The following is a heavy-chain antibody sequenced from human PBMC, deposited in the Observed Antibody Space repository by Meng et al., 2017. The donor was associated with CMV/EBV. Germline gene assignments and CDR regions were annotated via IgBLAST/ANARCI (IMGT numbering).Heavy chain of an antibody. CDR2: INSGGSST. D-gene: IGHD6-13*01. V-gene: IGHV3-74*01. Sequence: GESLKISCAASGFTFSNYWMHWVRQAPGKGLVRVSRINSGGSSTTYADSVKGRFTISRDNAKNTLYLQMNSLRAEDTAVYYCASIAAPGSESDFWGQGTLVTVSS. CDR1: GFTFSNYW. CDR3: ASIAAPGSESDF. J-gene: IGHJ4*02.